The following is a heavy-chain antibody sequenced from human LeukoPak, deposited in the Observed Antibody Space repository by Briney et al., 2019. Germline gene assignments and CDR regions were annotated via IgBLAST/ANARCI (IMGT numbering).Heavy chain of an antibody. D-gene: IGHD6-13*01. J-gene: IGHJ5*02. CDR3: ARGIAAAGTGESWFDP. Sequence: GESLKISCKGSEYSFTSYWIGWVRQMPGKGLEGMGIIYPGDSGTRYSPSFQGQVTISADKSISTAYLQWSSLKAADTAMYYCARGIAAAGTGESWFDPWGQGTLVTVSS. CDR1: EYSFTSYW. V-gene: IGHV5-51*01. CDR2: IYPGDSGT.